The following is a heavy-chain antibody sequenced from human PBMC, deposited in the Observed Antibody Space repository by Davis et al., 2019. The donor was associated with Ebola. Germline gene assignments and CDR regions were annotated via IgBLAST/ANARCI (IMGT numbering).Heavy chain of an antibody. J-gene: IGHJ6*04. CDR2: ISSGSNYI. D-gene: IGHD3-3*01. CDR3: AKERSRSPTYGMDV. V-gene: IGHV3-21*04. CDR1: GFSFSGYT. Sequence: GESLKISCAASGFSFSGYTMNWVRQAPGKGLEWVSYISSGSNYIYYADSVKGRFTISRDDSKNTLYLQMNSLRSEDTAIYYCAKERSRSPTYGMDVWGEGTSVAVSS.